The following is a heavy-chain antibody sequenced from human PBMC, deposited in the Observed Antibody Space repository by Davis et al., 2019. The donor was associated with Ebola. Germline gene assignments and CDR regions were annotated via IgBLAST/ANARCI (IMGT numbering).Heavy chain of an antibody. CDR1: GYTFTSYD. CDR3: ARDRGVATTHWYFDL. D-gene: IGHD5-12*01. Sequence: ASVKVSCKASGYTFTSYDINWVRQATGQGLEWMGWMNPNSGNTGYAQKFQGRVTMTRNTSISTAYMELSSLRSEDTAVYYCARDRGVATTHWYFDLWGRGTLVTVSS. CDR2: MNPNSGNT. V-gene: IGHV1-8*01. J-gene: IGHJ2*01.